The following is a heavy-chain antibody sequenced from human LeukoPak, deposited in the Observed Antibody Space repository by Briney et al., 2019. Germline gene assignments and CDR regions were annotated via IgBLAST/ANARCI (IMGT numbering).Heavy chain of an antibody. J-gene: IGHJ4*02. Sequence: SETQSLTCTVSGGSISSYYWSWIRQPPGKGLEWIGYIYYSGSTNYNPSLKSRVTISVDTSKNQFSLKLSSVTAADTAVYYCAREPHFDYWGQGTLVTVSS. CDR2: IYYSGST. CDR1: GGSISSYY. CDR3: AREPHFDY. V-gene: IGHV4-59*01.